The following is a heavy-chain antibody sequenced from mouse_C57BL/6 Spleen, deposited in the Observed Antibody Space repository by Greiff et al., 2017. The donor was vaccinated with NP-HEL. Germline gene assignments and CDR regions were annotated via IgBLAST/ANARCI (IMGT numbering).Heavy chain of an antibody. CDR1: GFTFSSYA. CDR3: ARAGSSYGYYAMDY. CDR2: ISGGGSYT. D-gene: IGHD1-1*01. J-gene: IGHJ4*01. Sequence: EVMLVESGGGLVKPGGSLKLSCAASGFTFSSYAMSWVRQTPEKRLEWVATISGGGSYTYYPDNVKGRFTISRDNAKNNLYLQMSHLKSEDTAMYYCARAGSSYGYYAMDYWGQGTSVTVSS. V-gene: IGHV5-4*03.